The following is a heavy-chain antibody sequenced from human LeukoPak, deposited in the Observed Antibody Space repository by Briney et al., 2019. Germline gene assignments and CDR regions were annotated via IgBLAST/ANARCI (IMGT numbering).Heavy chain of an antibody. Sequence: PGGSLRLSCTASGFTFGDYAMSWVRQAPGKGLEGVGFIRSKAYGGTTEYAASVKGRFTISRDDSKSIAYLQMNSLKTEDTAVYYCTRTPLGYCSGGSCYYPYYYYGMDVWGQGTTVTVSS. V-gene: IGHV3-49*04. CDR1: GFTFGDYA. D-gene: IGHD2-15*01. J-gene: IGHJ6*02. CDR2: IRSKAYGGTT. CDR3: TRTPLGYCSGGSCYYPYYYYGMDV.